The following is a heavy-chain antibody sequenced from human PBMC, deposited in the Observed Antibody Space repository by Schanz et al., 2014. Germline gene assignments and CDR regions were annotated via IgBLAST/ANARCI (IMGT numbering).Heavy chain of an antibody. CDR2: INPSGGST. CDR1: GYIFGSHG. V-gene: IGHV1-46*01. Sequence: QLMQSGSEVRKPGASVKVSCKASGYIFGSHGMTWVRQAPGQGLEWMGIINPSGGSTSYAQKFQGRVTMTRDTSTSTVYMELRSLTSDDTAVYYCARDVPINDYWGQGTPVTVSS. CDR3: ARDVPINDY. D-gene: IGHD2-2*01. J-gene: IGHJ4*02.